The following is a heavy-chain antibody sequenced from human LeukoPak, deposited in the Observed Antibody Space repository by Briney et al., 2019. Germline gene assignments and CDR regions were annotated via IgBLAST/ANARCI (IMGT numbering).Heavy chain of an antibody. CDR3: ARYCSGGSYYYGMDV. CDR2: IYHSGST. J-gene: IGHJ6*02. Sequence: SETLSLTCAVSGGSISSGGYSWSWIRQPPGKGLEWIGYIYHSGSTYYNPSLKSRVTISVDRSKNQFSLKLSSVTAADTAVYYYARYCSGGSYYYGMDVWGQGTTVTVSS. V-gene: IGHV4-30-2*01. CDR1: GGSISSGGYS. D-gene: IGHD2-15*01.